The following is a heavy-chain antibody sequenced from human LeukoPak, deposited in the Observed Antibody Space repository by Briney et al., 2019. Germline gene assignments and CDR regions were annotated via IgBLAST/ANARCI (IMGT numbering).Heavy chain of an antibody. J-gene: IGHJ4*02. CDR1: GGSFSGYY. Sequence: SETLSLTCAVYGGSFSGYYWSWIRQPPGKGLEWIGEINRSGSTNYNPSLKSRVTISVDTSKNQFSLKLSSVTAADTAVYYCARYGKATITSYYFDYWGQGTLVTVSS. CDR2: INRSGST. D-gene: IGHD5-12*01. CDR3: ARYGKATITSYYFDY. V-gene: IGHV4-34*01.